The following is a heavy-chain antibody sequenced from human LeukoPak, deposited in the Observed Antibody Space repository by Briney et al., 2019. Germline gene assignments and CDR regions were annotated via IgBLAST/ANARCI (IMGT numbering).Heavy chain of an antibody. CDR3: ARDRPNYYGSDGHYYRRDGDY. CDR2: ITSRGEST. V-gene: IGHV3-23*01. D-gene: IGHD3-22*01. J-gene: IGHJ4*02. Sequence: GGSLRLSXAASGFTFSIYAMSWLRQAPGKGLQWVSSITSRGESTCYVDSVKGRFTITRDNSENTLYLQMHSLRAEDTAVYYCARDRPNYYGSDGHYYRRDGDYWGRGTLVSVSS. CDR1: GFTFSIYA.